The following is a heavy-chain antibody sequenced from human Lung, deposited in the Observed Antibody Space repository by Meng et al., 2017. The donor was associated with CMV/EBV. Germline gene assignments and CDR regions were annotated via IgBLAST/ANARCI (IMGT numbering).Heavy chain of an antibody. Sequence: GESXKISCAASGFRFEDHGMHWVRQAPGKGLEWVANIKQDGSEKYYVDSVKGRFTISRDNAKNSLYLQMNSLRAEDTAVYYCARENYYDSSGYPGAFFDYXGQGXLVTVSS. CDR1: GFRFEDHG. J-gene: IGHJ4*02. V-gene: IGHV3-7*01. CDR3: ARENYYDSSGYPGAFFDY. D-gene: IGHD3-22*01. CDR2: IKQDGSEK.